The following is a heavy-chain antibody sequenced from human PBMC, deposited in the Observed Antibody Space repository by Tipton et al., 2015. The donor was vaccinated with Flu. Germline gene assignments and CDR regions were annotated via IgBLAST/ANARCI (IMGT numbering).Heavy chain of an antibody. Sequence: SLRLSCAASGFTISNYWMTWVRQAPEKGLEWVANIKQDGSVKYYVDSVKGRFTISRDNAKNSLYLLMNSLRVEDTAVYYCARAVGSSSSYWGQGTLVTVSS. CDR2: IKQDGSVK. CDR1: GFTISNYW. CDR3: ARAVGSSSSY. D-gene: IGHD6-6*01. J-gene: IGHJ4*02. V-gene: IGHV3-7*01.